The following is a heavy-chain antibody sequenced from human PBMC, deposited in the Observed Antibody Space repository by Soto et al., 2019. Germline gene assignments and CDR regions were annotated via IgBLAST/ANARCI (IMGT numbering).Heavy chain of an antibody. J-gene: IGHJ4*02. V-gene: IGHV3-23*01. CDR1: VFTFSSYA. Sequence: GGSLRLSCAASVFTFSSYAMSWVRQAPGKGLEWVSAISGSGGSTYYADSVKGRFTISRDNSKNTLYLQMNSLRAEDTAVYYCAKADQITFGGVIVTSFDYWGQGTLVTVSS. CDR3: AKADQITFGGVIVTSFDY. D-gene: IGHD3-16*02. CDR2: ISGSGGST.